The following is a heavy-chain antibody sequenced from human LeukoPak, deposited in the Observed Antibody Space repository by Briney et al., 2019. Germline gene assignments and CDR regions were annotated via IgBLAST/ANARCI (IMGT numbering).Heavy chain of an antibody. CDR1: GYSFTNYW. D-gene: IGHD3-22*01. J-gene: IGHJ4*02. CDR2: IYPDDSES. CDR3: ARSRHSSGYYYLM. Sequence: GESLKISCEASGYSFTNYWIGWVRQMTGKGLEWMGIIYPDDSESKYSPSFQGQVTISADKSISTAYLQWSSLKASDTAMYYCARSRHSSGYYYLMWGQGTLVTVSS. V-gene: IGHV5-51*01.